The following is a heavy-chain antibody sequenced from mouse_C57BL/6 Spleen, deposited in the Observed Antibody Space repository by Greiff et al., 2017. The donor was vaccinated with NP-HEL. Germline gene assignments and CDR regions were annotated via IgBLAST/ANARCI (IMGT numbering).Heavy chain of an antibody. CDR1: GFNIKNTY. Sequence: EVQLVESVAELVRPGASVKLSCTASGFNIKNTYMHWVKQRPEQGLEWIGRIDPANGNTKYAPKFQGKATITADTSSNTAYLQLSSLPSEDTAIYYCARKGWDGHYAMDYWGQGTSVTVSS. CDR3: ARKGWDGHYAMDY. D-gene: IGHD3-3*01. V-gene: IGHV14-3*01. CDR2: IDPANGNT. J-gene: IGHJ4*01.